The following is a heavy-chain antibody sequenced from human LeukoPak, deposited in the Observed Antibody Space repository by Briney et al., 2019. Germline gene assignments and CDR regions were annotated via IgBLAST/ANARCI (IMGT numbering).Heavy chain of an antibody. CDR3: ARGQYDVLTRSYYFNY. CDR2: IYYSGST. J-gene: IGHJ4*02. V-gene: IGHV4-39*07. D-gene: IGHD3-9*01. CDR1: GFSISSSSYY. Sequence: SETLSLTCTVSGFSISSSSYYWGWIRQPPGKGLEWIASIYYSGSTYYNPSLNSRVTISVDTAKNQFSLNLNSVTAADTAIYYCARGQYDVLTRSYYFNYWGQGILVTVSS.